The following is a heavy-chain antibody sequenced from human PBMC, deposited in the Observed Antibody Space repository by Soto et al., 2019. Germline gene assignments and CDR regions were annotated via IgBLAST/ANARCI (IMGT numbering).Heavy chain of an antibody. Sequence: QVQLVQSVAEVKKPGASVKVSCKASGYTFTSYGISWVRQAPGQGLVWMGWISAYNGNTNNAQKLQVRVTMTTDTSTSTAYMELRSLRSDDTAVYYCARSIAAAVAFDYWGQGTLVTVSS. CDR1: GYTFTSYG. J-gene: IGHJ4*02. CDR3: ARSIAAAVAFDY. D-gene: IGHD6-13*01. CDR2: ISAYNGNT. V-gene: IGHV1-18*01.